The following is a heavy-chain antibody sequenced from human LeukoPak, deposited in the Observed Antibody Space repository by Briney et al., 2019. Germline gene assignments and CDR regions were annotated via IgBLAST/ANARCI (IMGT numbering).Heavy chain of an antibody. Sequence: GGSLRLSCAASGFSFSSYAMTWVRQAPGKGLEWVSGLSANGGSTYYADSVKGRFTISRQNSVSQLYLQMNSLRADDTAVYYCAKVASTGLLKTLVDYWGQGTLVTVSS. CDR2: LSANGGST. CDR3: AKVASTGLLKTLVDY. CDR1: GFSFSSYA. V-gene: IGHV3-23*01. D-gene: IGHD6-19*01. J-gene: IGHJ4*02.